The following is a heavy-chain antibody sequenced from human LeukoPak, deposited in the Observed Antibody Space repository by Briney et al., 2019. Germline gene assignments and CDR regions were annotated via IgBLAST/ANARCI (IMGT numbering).Heavy chain of an antibody. V-gene: IGHV3-23*01. CDR2: ITGSGDST. J-gene: IGHJ4*02. Sequence: GGSLRLSCAASGFIFRNYAMSWVRQAPGKGLEWVSAITGSGDSTYYADSVKGRFTISGDNSKNTLYVEMNTLRAEDTAVYYCAKWGDYDILTGYYVPDFWGQGTLVTASS. CDR3: AKWGDYDILTGYYVPDF. D-gene: IGHD3-9*01. CDR1: GFIFRNYA.